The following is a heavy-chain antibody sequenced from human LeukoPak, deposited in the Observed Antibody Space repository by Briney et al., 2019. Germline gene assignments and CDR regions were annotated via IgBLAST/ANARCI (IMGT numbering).Heavy chain of an antibody. D-gene: IGHD1-26*01. Sequence: PGGSLRLSCAASGFTFSSYAMHWVRQAPGKGLEYVSAISSNGGSTYYANSVKGRFTISRDNSKNTLYLQMGSLRAEDMAVYYCARVGWDGSFDYWGQGTLVTVSS. J-gene: IGHJ4*02. CDR1: GFTFSSYA. CDR2: ISSNGGST. V-gene: IGHV3-64*01. CDR3: ARVGWDGSFDY.